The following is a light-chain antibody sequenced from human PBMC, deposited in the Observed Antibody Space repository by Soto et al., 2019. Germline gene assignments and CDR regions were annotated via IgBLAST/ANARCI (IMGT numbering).Light chain of an antibody. V-gene: IGKV1D-16*01. CDR1: QDINSY. Sequence: DVQMTQSPSSLSASVGDRVTITCRASQDINSYLAWYQQKPGNAPKSLLYAASSLQTWFPSRFSGSESGTDFTLTISNLQPEDSATYYCQQYNIYPLTFGGGTKVEIK. CDR2: AAS. CDR3: QQYNIYPLT. J-gene: IGKJ4*01.